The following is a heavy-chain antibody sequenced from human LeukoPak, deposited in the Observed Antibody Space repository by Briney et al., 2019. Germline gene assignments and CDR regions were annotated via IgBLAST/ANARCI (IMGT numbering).Heavy chain of an antibody. Sequence: GGSLRLSCAASGFTFSSYAMHWVRQAPGKGLEYVSAISSNGGSTYYANSVKGRFTISRDNSKNTLYLQMGSLRAEDMAVYYCARGHDYGDYHWFDPWGQGTLVTVSS. CDR1: GFTFSSYA. J-gene: IGHJ5*02. V-gene: IGHV3-64*01. CDR2: ISSNGGST. D-gene: IGHD4-17*01. CDR3: ARGHDYGDYHWFDP.